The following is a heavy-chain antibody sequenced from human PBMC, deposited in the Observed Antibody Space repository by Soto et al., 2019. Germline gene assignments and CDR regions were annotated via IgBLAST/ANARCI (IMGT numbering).Heavy chain of an antibody. Sequence: SETLSLTCTASGGSISSYYWSWIRQPPGKGLEWIGYIYYSGSTNYNPSLKSRVTISVDTSKNQFSLKLSSVTAADTAVYYCARLIAAAGLSLPYYYYMDVWGKGTTVTVSS. D-gene: IGHD6-13*01. J-gene: IGHJ6*03. CDR3: ARLIAAAGLSLPYYYYMDV. CDR1: GGSISSYY. V-gene: IGHV4-59*08. CDR2: IYYSGST.